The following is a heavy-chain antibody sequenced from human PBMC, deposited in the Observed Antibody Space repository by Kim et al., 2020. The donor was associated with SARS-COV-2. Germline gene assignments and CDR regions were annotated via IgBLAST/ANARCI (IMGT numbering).Heavy chain of an antibody. Sequence: GGSLRLSCAASGFTFSRHCMNWVRQAPGKGPVWVSRINSDGGTKNYADSMKGRSITSRDTAKNTLYHQMARLRAEATALYYSARCTRGSGYSVGDYWRQG. V-gene: IGHV3-74*01. CDR3: ARCTRGSGYSVGDY. J-gene: IGHJ4*02. CDR1: GFTFSRHC. D-gene: IGHD5-12*01. CDR2: INSDGGTK.